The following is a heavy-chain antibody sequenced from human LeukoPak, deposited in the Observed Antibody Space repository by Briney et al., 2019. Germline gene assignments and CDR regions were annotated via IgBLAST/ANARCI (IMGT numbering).Heavy chain of an antibody. V-gene: IGHV3-21*01. D-gene: IGHD3-16*01. J-gene: IGHJ6*02. CDR1: GFTFSSYS. CDR2: ISSSSSYI. Sequence: VQPGGSLRLSCAASGFTFSSYSMNWVRQAPGKGLEWVSSISSSSSYIYYADSVKGRFTISRDNAKNSLYLQMNSLRAEDTAVYYCARDGRGIGNGMDVWGQGTTVTVSS. CDR3: ARDGRGIGNGMDV.